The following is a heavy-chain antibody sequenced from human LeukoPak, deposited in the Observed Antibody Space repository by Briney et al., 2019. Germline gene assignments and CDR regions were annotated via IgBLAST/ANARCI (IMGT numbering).Heavy chain of an antibody. J-gene: IGHJ3*02. Sequence: PSETLSLTCTVSGGSISSSSYYWGWIRQPPGKGLEWIGSIYYSGSTYYNPSLKSRVTISVDTSKNQFSLKLSSVTAADTAVYYCARKKIVVVPAAIELDAFDIWGQGTMDTVSS. D-gene: IGHD2-2*01. CDR3: ARKKIVVVPAAIELDAFDI. V-gene: IGHV4-39*01. CDR1: GGSISSSSYY. CDR2: IYYSGST.